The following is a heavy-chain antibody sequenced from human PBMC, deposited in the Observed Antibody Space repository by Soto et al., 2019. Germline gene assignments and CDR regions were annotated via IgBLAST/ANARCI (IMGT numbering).Heavy chain of an antibody. J-gene: IGHJ6*02. D-gene: IGHD5-12*01. CDR2: ISSSSSTI. CDR3: ARAASGYVHGYYYYGIDV. V-gene: IGHV3-48*01. Sequence: EVRLVEPGGGLVQPGGSLRLSCAASGFTFSSYSMNWVRQAPGKGLEWVSYISSSSSTIYYADSVKGRFTISRDNAKNSLYLQMNSLIAEDTAVYYCARAASGYVHGYYYYGIDVWGQGTTVTV. CDR1: GFTFSSYS.